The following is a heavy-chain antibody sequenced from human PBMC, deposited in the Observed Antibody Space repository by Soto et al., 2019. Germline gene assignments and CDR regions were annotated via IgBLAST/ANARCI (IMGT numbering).Heavy chain of an antibody. CDR1: GFTFSNYA. V-gene: IGHV3-23*01. D-gene: IGHD2-2*01. Sequence: PGGSLRLSCAASGFTFSNYAMSWVRQAPGKGLEWVSAISGSGGSTYYADSVKGRFTISRGNSKNTLYLQMNSLRAEDTAVYYCAKAPVVVPAATFDYWGQGTLVTVS. CDR2: ISGSGGST. CDR3: AKAPVVVPAATFDY. J-gene: IGHJ4*02.